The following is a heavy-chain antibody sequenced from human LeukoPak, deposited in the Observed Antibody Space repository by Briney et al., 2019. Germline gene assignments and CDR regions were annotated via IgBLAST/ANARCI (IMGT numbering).Heavy chain of an antibody. V-gene: IGHV3-21*01. CDR2: ISRASESI. CDR1: GFTFNTYS. D-gene: IGHD6-13*01. CDR3: ARGLGGYTSSQAY. J-gene: IGHJ4*02. Sequence: GGSLRLSCAASGFTFNTYSMSWVRQAPGKGLEWVSIISRASESIFYADSVKGRFTISRDNAKNTLYLQMNSLRAEDTAVYYCARGLGGYTSSQAYWGQGTLVTVSS.